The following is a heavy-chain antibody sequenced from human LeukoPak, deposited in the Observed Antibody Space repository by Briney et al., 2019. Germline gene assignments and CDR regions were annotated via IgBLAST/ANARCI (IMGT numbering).Heavy chain of an antibody. V-gene: IGHV3-21*04. Sequence: GGSLRLSCAASGFTFSRYSMNWVRQAPGKGLEWVSSISSSSSYIYYADSVKGRFTISRDNAKNSLYLQMNSLRAEDTALYYCARTFYGGNSLYFDYWGQGTLVTVSS. J-gene: IGHJ4*02. D-gene: IGHD4-23*01. CDR2: ISSSSSYI. CDR3: ARTFYGGNSLYFDY. CDR1: GFTFSRYS.